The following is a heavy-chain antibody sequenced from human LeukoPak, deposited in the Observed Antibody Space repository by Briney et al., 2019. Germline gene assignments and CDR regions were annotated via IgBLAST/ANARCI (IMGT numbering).Heavy chain of an antibody. CDR2: IYHSGST. V-gene: IGHV4-38-2*02. J-gene: IGHJ4*02. CDR3: ASRPYAAAAPYYFDY. Sequence: SETLSLTCTVSGYSISSGYYWGWIRQPPGKGLEWIGSIYHSGSTYYKPSLKSRVTMSVDTSKNQFSLKLSSVTAADTAVYYCASRPYAAAAPYYFDYWGQGTLVTVSS. D-gene: IGHD6-13*01. CDR1: GYSISSGYY.